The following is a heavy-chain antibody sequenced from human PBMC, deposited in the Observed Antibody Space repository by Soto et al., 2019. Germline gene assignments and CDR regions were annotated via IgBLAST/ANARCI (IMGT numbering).Heavy chain of an antibody. J-gene: IGHJ6*02. CDR1: GFIFDDYN. CDR2: ISWDGGST. D-gene: IGHD5-18*01. V-gene: IGHV3-43*01. Sequence: PGGSLRLSCAASGFIFDDYNMHWVRQAPGKGLEWVSLISWDGGSTYYADSVKGRFTISRDNSKNSLYLQMNGLRTEDSALYYCAQGSRGGYNYGPTSHYYGMDVWGQGTTVTVSS. CDR3: AQGSRGGYNYGPTSHYYGMDV.